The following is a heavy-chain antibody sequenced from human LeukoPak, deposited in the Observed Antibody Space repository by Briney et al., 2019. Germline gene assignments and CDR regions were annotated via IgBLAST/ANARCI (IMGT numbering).Heavy chain of an antibody. Sequence: GGSLRLSCAASGFTFISYAMSWVRQAPVKGLEWVSIISGSGGSTYYADSVKGRFTISRDNSKNTLYLQMNSLKTEDTAVYYCTTGLGVYYDSSGPPGYYFDYWGQGTLVTVSS. CDR3: TTGLGVYYDSSGPPGYYFDY. CDR2: ISGSGGST. CDR1: GFTFISYA. D-gene: IGHD3-22*01. J-gene: IGHJ4*02. V-gene: IGHV3-23*01.